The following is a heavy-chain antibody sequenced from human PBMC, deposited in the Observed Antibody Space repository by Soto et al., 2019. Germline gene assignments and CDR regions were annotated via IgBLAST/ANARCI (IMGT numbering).Heavy chain of an antibody. CDR3: AAEAYGSGSYDP. CDR1: GFTFTSSA. CDR2: IVVGSGNT. J-gene: IGHJ5*02. D-gene: IGHD3-10*01. Sequence: QMQLVQAGPEVKKPGTSVKVSCKASGFTFTSSAVQWVRQARGQRVEWIGWIVVGSGNTNYAQKFQERVTITRDMSTSTAYMELSSLRAEDTAVYYCAAEAYGSGSYDPWGQGTLVTVSS. V-gene: IGHV1-58*01.